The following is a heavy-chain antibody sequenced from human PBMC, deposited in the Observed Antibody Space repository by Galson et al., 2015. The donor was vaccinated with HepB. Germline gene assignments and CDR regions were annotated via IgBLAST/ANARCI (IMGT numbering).Heavy chain of an antibody. CDR1: GYTFTSNG. V-gene: IGHV1-18*04. D-gene: IGHD4/OR15-4a*01. J-gene: IGHJ4*02. Sequence: SVKVSCKASGYTFTSNGISWVRQTPRQGLEWLGWISSYGGNTKYAQKYQGRITLTRDTSTSTAYLELRSLRSDDTAVYYCARDRDYRLDFWGQGTLVTVSS. CDR2: ISSYGGNT. CDR3: ARDRDYRLDF.